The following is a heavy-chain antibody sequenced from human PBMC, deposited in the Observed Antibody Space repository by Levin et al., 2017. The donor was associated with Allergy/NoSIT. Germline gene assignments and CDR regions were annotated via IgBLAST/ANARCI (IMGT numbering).Heavy chain of an antibody. CDR1: GFTFSGYT. D-gene: IGHD2-15*01. CDR2: ISSSATYI. Sequence: TGGSLRLSCAASGFTFSGYTLNWVRQAPGKGLEWVSSISSSATYIYYADSLKGRFTISRDDAKNSLSLQMNSLRVEDTAVYYCASDGSYATLDMWGQGTMVTVCS. J-gene: IGHJ3*02. CDR3: ASDGSYATLDM. V-gene: IGHV3-21*01.